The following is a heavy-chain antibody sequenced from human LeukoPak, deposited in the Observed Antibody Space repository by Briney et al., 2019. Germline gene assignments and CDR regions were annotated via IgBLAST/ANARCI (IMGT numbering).Heavy chain of an antibody. CDR3: ARDVWFGAGRTSDS. J-gene: IGHJ4*02. CDR2: FYTSGST. Sequence: SETLSLTCAVSGGSISSNSYYWGWIRQPPGKGLEWIGRFYTSGSTNYNPSLKSRVTISVDTSKNQFSLKLSSVTAADTAVYYCARDVWFGAGRTSDSWGQGTLVTVSS. V-gene: IGHV4-61*02. D-gene: IGHD3-10*01. CDR1: GGSISSNSYY.